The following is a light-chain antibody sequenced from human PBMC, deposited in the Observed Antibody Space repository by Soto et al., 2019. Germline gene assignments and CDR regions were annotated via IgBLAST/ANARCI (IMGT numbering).Light chain of an antibody. CDR3: QQSHSTPPT. CDR1: QSFSTS. CDR2: GVS. V-gene: IGKV1-39*01. Sequence: DIQMTQSPSSLSASVGDRVTLSCRASQSFSTSLNWYQQKPGKAPSLLIYGVSTLHSGVPSRFSGSGSGTEFTLTISDLQAEDFATYFCQQSHSTPPTFGQGTSLEIK. J-gene: IGKJ2*01.